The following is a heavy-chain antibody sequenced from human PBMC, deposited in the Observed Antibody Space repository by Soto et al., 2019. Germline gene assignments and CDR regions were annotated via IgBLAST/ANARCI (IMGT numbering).Heavy chain of an antibody. V-gene: IGHV2-5*04. CDR1: GFSLSTSGVG. CDR3: VRKKNYWSGGTCYNDSFDF. Sequence: QITLKESGPTLVKPTQTLTLTCTFSGFSLSTSGVGVGWIRQPPGKALEWLALIYWDDAERYRASLKSRLTITKDTSKNQVVLTMTNMDPVDTGPYYCVRKKNYWSGGTCYNDSFDFWGQGTMVTVSS. J-gene: IGHJ3*01. CDR2: IYWDDAE. D-gene: IGHD2-15*01.